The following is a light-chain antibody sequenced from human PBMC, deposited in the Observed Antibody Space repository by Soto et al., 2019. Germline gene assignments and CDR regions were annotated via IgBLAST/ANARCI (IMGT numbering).Light chain of an antibody. CDR3: SSYTTSSTRV. CDR2: EVT. CDR1: SSDVGIYNY. Sequence: QSALTQPASVSGSPGQSIAISCTGSSSDVGIYNYVSWYQQHPGKVPKLIIYEVTNRPSGVSNRFSGSKSGNTASLTISGRQAEDEDDYYCSSYTTSSTRVFGTGTKLTVL. J-gene: IGLJ1*01. V-gene: IGLV2-14*01.